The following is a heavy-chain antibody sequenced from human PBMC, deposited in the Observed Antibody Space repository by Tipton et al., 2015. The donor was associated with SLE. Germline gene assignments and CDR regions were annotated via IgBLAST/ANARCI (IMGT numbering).Heavy chain of an antibody. Sequence: SRRLSCAASGFTFSSYAMSWVRQAPGKGLEWVSAISGSGGSTYYADSVKGRFTISRDNSKNTLYLQMNSLRAEDTAVYYCASIFWSGPNDFDIWGQGTMVTVSS. V-gene: IGHV3-23*01. D-gene: IGHD3-3*01. CDR2: ISGSGGST. CDR3: ASIFWSGPNDFDI. CDR1: GFTFSSYA. J-gene: IGHJ3*02.